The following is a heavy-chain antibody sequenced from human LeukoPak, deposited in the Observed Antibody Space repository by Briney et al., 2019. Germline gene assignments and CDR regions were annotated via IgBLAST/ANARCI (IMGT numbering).Heavy chain of an antibody. CDR1: GFTFRSSA. CDR3: GKGGGAADY. J-gene: IGHJ4*02. V-gene: IGHV3-23*01. Sequence: GGSLRLSCAASGFTFRSSAMSWVRQAPGKGLEWVSAISGGGDDTIHADSVKGRFTISRDNSKNTLYLKMNSLRAGDPAVYYCGKGGGAADYWGQGTLVTVSS. D-gene: IGHD3-16*01. CDR2: ISGGGDDT.